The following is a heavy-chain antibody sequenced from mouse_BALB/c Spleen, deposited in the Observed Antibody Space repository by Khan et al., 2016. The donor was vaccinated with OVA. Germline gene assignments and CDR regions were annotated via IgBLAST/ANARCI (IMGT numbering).Heavy chain of an antibody. D-gene: IGHD2-14*01. CDR3: ARHTCRCGFTC. V-gene: IGHV2-2*01. J-gene: IGHJ3*01. CDR2: IWSGGST. CDR1: GFSLTTDG. Sequence: QVQLQQSGPGLVQPSQSLSITCTVSGFSLTTDGIYWVRQSPGKGLEWLGVIWSGGSTDHNAPFISRLSISQDKSKSQVFLKMNSLQADDTAIYCCARHTCRCGFTCWGRGSLVTGSA.